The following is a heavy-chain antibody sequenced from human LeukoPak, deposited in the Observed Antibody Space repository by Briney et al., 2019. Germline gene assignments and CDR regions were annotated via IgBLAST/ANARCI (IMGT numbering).Heavy chain of an antibody. V-gene: IGHV4-59*01. J-gene: IGHJ3*02. CDR2: IYYSGST. Sequence: SETLSLTCTVSGGSISSYYWSWIRQPPGKGLEWIGYIYYSGSTNYNPSLKSRVTISVDTSKNQFSLKLSSVTAADTAVYYCARDGSRLWGGEGDAFDIWGQGTMVTVSS. CDR1: GGSISSYY. CDR3: ARDGSRLWGGEGDAFDI. D-gene: IGHD1-26*01.